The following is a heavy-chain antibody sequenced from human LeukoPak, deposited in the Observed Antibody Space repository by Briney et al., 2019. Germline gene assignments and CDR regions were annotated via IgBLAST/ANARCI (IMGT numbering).Heavy chain of an antibody. CDR1: GGSISSGSYY. Sequence: PSETLSLTCTVSGGSISSGSYYWSWIRQPAGKGLEWIGRIYTSGSTNYNPSLKSRVTISVDTSKNQFSLKLSSVTAADTAVYYCARESAWLRYYYYMDVWGKGTTVTISS. CDR3: ARESAWLRYYYYMDV. J-gene: IGHJ6*03. V-gene: IGHV4-61*02. CDR2: IYTSGST. D-gene: IGHD3-9*01.